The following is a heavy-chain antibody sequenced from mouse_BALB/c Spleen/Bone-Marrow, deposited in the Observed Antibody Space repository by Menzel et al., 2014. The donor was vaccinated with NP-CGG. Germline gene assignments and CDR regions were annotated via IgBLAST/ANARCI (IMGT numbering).Heavy chain of an antibody. CDR2: INRNGGRT. V-gene: IGHV5-6-3*01. CDR1: GFTFSSYG. D-gene: IGHD2-3*01. CDR3: ARDWGTYDGYYWYFDV. Sequence: EVKLMESGGGLVQPGGSLKLSCAASGFTFSSYGMSWGRQTPDKRLELVATINRNGGRTYYPDSVKGRSTISRDNAKNTLYLQMSSLKSEDTAMYYCARDWGTYDGYYWYFDVWGAGTTVTVSS. J-gene: IGHJ1*01.